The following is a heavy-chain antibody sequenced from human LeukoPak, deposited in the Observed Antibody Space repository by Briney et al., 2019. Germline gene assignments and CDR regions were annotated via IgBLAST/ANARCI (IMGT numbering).Heavy chain of an antibody. J-gene: IGHJ4*02. V-gene: IGHV3-23*01. CDR1: GFTFSSYA. D-gene: IGHD3-3*01. CDR2: ISGSGGST. CDR3: AKQIRITIFGVAYDY. Sequence: EAGGSLRLSCAASGFTFSSYAMSWVRQAPGKGLEWVSAISGSGGSTYYADSVKGRFTISRDNSKNTLYLQMNSLRAEDTAVYYCAKQIRITIFGVAYDYWGQGTLVTVSS.